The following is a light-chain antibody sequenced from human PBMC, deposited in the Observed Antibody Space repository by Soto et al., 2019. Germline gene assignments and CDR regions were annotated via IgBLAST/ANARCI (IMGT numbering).Light chain of an antibody. CDR1: QSISSY. CDR2: AAS. J-gene: IGKJ1*01. CDR3: QQYNSYSRT. V-gene: IGKV1-5*01. Sequence: SSLKQSPATLSFSQRERGTLSCRASQSISSYLNWYQQKPGKAPKLLIYAASSLESGVPSRFSGSGSGTEFTLTITSLQPDDFATYYCQQYNSYSRTFGQGTKVDI.